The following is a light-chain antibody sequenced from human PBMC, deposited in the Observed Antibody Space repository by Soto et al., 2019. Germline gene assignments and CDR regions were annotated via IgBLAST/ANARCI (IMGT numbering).Light chain of an antibody. V-gene: IGKV2-28*01. CDR3: MQALQSPPT. Sequence: EIVMTQSPLSLPLTPGEPASISCRSSQSLLHSNGYDSLDWYLQKPGQSPQLLIYLGSNRASGVPARFSGSGSGTDFTLKISRVEADDVGVYYCMQALQSPPTFGQGTKVEIK. CDR1: QSLLHSNGYDS. J-gene: IGKJ1*01. CDR2: LGS.